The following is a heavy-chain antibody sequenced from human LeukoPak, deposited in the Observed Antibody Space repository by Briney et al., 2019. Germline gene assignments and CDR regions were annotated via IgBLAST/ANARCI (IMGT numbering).Heavy chain of an antibody. Sequence: SETLSLTCTVSGYSISSGYYWSWIRQPPGKGLEWIGEINHSGSTNYNPSLKSRVTISVDTSKNQFSLKLSSVTAADTAVYYCARRGYYLGDYWGQGTLVTVSS. D-gene: IGHD3-10*01. CDR2: INHSGST. J-gene: IGHJ4*02. V-gene: IGHV4-38-2*02. CDR1: GYSISSGYY. CDR3: ARRGYYLGDY.